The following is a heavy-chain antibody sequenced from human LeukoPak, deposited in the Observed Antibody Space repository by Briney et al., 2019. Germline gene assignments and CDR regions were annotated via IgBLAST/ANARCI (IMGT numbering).Heavy chain of an antibody. CDR3: AVGATTRFSFYI. Sequence: ASVKVSCKASGYTFTSYGIGWVRQAPGQGLEWMGWISAYNGNTNYAQKLQGRVTMTTDTSTSTAYMELRSLISDDPAVYYCAVGATTRFSFYIWGQGTMVTVSS. D-gene: IGHD1-26*01. CDR2: ISAYNGNT. V-gene: IGHV1-18*01. J-gene: IGHJ3*02. CDR1: GYTFTSYG.